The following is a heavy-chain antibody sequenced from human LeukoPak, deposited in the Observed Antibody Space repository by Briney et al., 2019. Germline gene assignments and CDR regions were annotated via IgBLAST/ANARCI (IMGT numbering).Heavy chain of an antibody. V-gene: IGHV3-21*01. J-gene: IGHJ4*02. CDR2: ISSSSSSYI. CDR3: ARAAGGGAAGV. Sequence: GGSLRLSCAASGFTFSSYSMNWVRQAPGKGLEWVSSISSSSSSYIYCADSVKGRFTISRDNAKNSLYLQMSSLRAEDTAVYYCARAAGGGAAGVWGQGTLVTVSS. D-gene: IGHD6-13*01. CDR1: GFTFSSYS.